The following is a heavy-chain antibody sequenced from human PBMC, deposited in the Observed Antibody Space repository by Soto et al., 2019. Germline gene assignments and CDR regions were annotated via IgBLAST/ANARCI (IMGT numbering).Heavy chain of an antibody. V-gene: IGHV1-3*01. J-gene: IGHJ4*02. CDR1: GYTFTSYA. Sequence: ASVKVSCKASGYTFTSYAMHWVRQAPGQRLEWMGWINAGNGNTKYSQKFQGRVTITRDTSASTAYMELSSLRSEDTAVYYCARDLNYSGSYELRGYYFYYWGQGTLVTVSS. D-gene: IGHD1-26*01. CDR2: INAGNGNT. CDR3: ARDLNYSGSYELRGYYFYY.